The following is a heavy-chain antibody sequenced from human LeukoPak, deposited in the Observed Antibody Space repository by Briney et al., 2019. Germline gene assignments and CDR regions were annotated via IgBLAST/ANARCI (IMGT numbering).Heavy chain of an antibody. CDR1: GFTFSSYG. CDR2: IRYDGSNK. Sequence: GGSLRLSCAASGFTFSSYGMHWVRRAPGKGLEWVAFIRYDGSNKYYADSVKGRFTISRDNSKNTLYLQMNSLRAEDTAVYYCANRGYSPDNYYYYYMDVWGKGTTVTISS. CDR3: ANRGYSPDNYYYYYMDV. D-gene: IGHD5-18*01. J-gene: IGHJ6*03. V-gene: IGHV3-30*02.